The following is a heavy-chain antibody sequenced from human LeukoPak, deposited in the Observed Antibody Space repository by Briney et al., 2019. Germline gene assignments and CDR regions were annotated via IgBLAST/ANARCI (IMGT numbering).Heavy chain of an antibody. V-gene: IGHV3-53*01. J-gene: IGHJ3*02. CDR3: AREGGYAAAFDI. CDR2: IYSGGNT. D-gene: IGHD6-25*01. Sequence: GGSLRLSCAASGFSVISNYMNWVRQAPGKGLEWVSVIYSGGNTYYADSAKGRFTISRDYSKNTLYLQMNSLRADDTAVYYCAREGGYAAAFDIWGQGTMVTVSS. CDR1: GFSVISNY.